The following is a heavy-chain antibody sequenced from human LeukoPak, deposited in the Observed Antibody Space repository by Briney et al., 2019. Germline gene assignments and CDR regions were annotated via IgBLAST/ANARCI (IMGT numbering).Heavy chain of an antibody. D-gene: IGHD3-22*01. V-gene: IGHV4-34*01. Sequence: SETLSLTYAVYGGSFSGYYWSWIRQPPGKGLEWIGEINHSGSTNYNPSLKSRVTISVDTSKNQFSLKLSSVTAADTAVYYCARRFPRVNPEYYYDSSGYYLDYWGQGTLVTVSS. J-gene: IGHJ4*02. CDR3: ARRFPRVNPEYYYDSSGYYLDY. CDR1: GGSFSGYY. CDR2: INHSGST.